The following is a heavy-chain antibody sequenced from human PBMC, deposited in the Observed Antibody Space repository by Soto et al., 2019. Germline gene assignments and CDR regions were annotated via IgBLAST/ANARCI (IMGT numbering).Heavy chain of an antibody. CDR3: AKIGGYNCNDPRYFDY. Sequence: EVQLLESGGGLVQPGGSLRLSCAASGFTFSSYAMSWVRQAPGKGLEWVSAISGSGGSTYYADSVKGRFTISRDNSKNTLYLQMSSLRAEDTAVYYCAKIGGYNCNDPRYFDYWGHGTLVADSS. J-gene: IGHJ4*01. V-gene: IGHV3-23*01. CDR2: ISGSGGST. CDR1: GFTFSSYA. D-gene: IGHD1-1*01.